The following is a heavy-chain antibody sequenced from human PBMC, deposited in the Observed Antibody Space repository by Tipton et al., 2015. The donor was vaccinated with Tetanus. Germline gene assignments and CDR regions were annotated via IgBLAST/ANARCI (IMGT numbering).Heavy chain of an antibody. CDR1: GGSISSSNHY. J-gene: IGHJ4*02. D-gene: IGHD6-19*01. V-gene: IGHV4-39*01. CDR2: IYHSGST. Sequence: TLSLTCTVSGGSISSSNHYWGWIRQPPGKGLEWIGTIYHSGSTYYNPSLKSRVTISVDTSKNQFSLKLSSVTAADTAVYYCARRAVAGTFDSWGQGTQVTVSS. CDR3: ARRAVAGTFDS.